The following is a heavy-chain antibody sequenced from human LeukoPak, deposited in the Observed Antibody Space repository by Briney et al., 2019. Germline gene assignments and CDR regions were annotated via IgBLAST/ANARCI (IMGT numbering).Heavy chain of an antibody. CDR3: ARDLSVWVTTGQNLDY. D-gene: IGHD4-17*01. CDR2: ISAYNGNT. V-gene: IGHV1-18*01. Sequence: ASVKVSCKASGYTFTSYGISWVRQAPGQGLEWMGWISAYNGNTNYAQKLQGRVTMTIDTSTSTAYMELRSLRSDDTAVYYCARDLSVWVTTGQNLDYWGQGTLVTVSS. J-gene: IGHJ4*02. CDR1: GYTFTSYG.